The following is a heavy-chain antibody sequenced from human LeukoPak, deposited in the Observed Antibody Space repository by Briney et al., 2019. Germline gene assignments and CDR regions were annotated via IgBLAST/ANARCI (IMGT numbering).Heavy chain of an antibody. D-gene: IGHD5-24*01. CDR2: IIPILGIA. V-gene: IGHV1-69*02. CDR1: GGTFSSYT. Sequence: GASVKVSCKASGGTFSSYTISWVRQAPGQGLEWMGRIIPILGIANYAQKFQGRVTITADKSTSTAYMELSSLRSEDTAVYYCASLRRDGYNTFDYWGQGTLVTVSP. CDR3: ASLRRDGYNTFDY. J-gene: IGHJ4*02.